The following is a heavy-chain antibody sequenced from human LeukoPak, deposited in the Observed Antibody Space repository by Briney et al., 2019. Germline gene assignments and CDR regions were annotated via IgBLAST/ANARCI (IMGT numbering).Heavy chain of an antibody. V-gene: IGHV4-59*01. CDR2: IYYSGST. Sequence: SETLSLTCTVSGGSISSYYWSWIRQPPGKRLEWIGYIYYSGSTNYNPSLKSRVTISVDTSKNQFSLKLSSVTAADTAVYYCAREVAVAETPYYFDYWGQGTLVTVSS. CDR1: GGSISSYY. J-gene: IGHJ4*02. D-gene: IGHD6-19*01. CDR3: AREVAVAETPYYFDY.